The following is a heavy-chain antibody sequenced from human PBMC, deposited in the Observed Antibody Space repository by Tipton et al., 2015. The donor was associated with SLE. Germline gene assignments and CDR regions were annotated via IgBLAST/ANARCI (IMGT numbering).Heavy chain of an antibody. CDR3: ARDRKAGNWFDP. V-gene: IGHV3-33*01. J-gene: IGHJ5*02. D-gene: IGHD1-14*01. Sequence: SLRLSCAASGFTFSSYGMHWVRQAPGKGLEWVAFIWYDGSNKYYADSVKGRFTISRDNAKNSLYLQMNSLRAEDTAVYYCARDRKAGNWFDPWGQGTLVTVSS. CDR2: IWYDGSNK. CDR1: GFTFSSYG.